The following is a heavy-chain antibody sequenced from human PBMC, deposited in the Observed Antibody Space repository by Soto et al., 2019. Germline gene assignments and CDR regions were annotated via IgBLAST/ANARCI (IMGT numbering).Heavy chain of an antibody. Sequence: QLSCKSSGYTFTSYCISWGRHAPGQGLEWMGWISAYNGNTNYAQKLQGRVTMTTDTSTSTAYMELRSLRSDDTAVYYCARGGVDFSRTSCYILDVWGQGTLVTVSS. D-gene: IGHD2-2*02. CDR1: GYTFTSYC. CDR3: ARGGVDFSRTSCYILDV. J-gene: IGHJ4*02. V-gene: IGHV1-18*01. CDR2: ISAYNGNT.